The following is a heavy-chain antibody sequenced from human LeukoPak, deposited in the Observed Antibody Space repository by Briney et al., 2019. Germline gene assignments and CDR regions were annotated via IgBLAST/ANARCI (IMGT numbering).Heavy chain of an antibody. CDR1: GGSISSSSYY. CDR3: ARHITYYDYVWGSYPLNNWFDP. Sequence: PSETLSLTCTVFGGSISSSSYYWGWIRQPPGKGLEWIGSIYYSGNTYSGNTYYNPSLKSRVTISVDTSKNQFSLKLSSVTAADTAVYYCARHITYYDYVWGSYPLNNWFDPWGQGTLVTVSS. V-gene: IGHV4-39*01. J-gene: IGHJ5*02. CDR2: IYYSGNTYSGNT. D-gene: IGHD3-16*01.